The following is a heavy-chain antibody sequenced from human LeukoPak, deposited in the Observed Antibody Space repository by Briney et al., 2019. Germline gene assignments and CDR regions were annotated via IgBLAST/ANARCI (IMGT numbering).Heavy chain of an antibody. CDR1: GGSISSSSYY. V-gene: IGHV4-39*01. D-gene: IGHD1-26*01. Sequence: SETMSLTCTVSGGSISSSSYYWGWIRQPPGKGLEWIGSIYYSGSTYYNPSLKSRVTISVDTSKNQFSLKLSSVTAADTAVYYCARRSSSGGSYLGWFDPWGQGTLVTVSS. CDR2: IYYSGST. J-gene: IGHJ5*02. CDR3: ARRSSSGGSYLGWFDP.